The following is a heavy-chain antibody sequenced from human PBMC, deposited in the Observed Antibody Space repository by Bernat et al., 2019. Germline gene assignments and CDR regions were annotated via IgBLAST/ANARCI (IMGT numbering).Heavy chain of an antibody. V-gene: IGHV4-39*01. D-gene: IGHD2-15*01. CDR3: AGGDVEVVAADYYYYGMDV. CDR1: GGSISSSSYY. CDR2: IYYSGST. Sequence: QLQLQESGPGLVKPSETLSLTCTVSGGSISSSSYYWGWIRQPPGKGLEWIGSIYYSGSTYYNPSLKSRVTISVDTSKNQFSLKLSSVTAADTAVYYCAGGDVEVVAADYYYYGMDVWGQGTTVTVSS. J-gene: IGHJ6*02.